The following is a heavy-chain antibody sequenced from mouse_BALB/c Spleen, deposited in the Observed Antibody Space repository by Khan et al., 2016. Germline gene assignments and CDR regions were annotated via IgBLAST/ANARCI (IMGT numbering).Heavy chain of an antibody. J-gene: IGHJ3*01. CDR3: ARSGVNYLAY. Sequence: QIQLVQSGPELKKPGETVKISCKASGYTFTDYSMHWVKQAPGKGLKRMGWINTETGEPTYADDFKGRFAFSLETSASTAYLQINNLKKEDTATYFFARSGVNYLAYWGQGTLVTVSA. D-gene: IGHD2-1*01. CDR1: GYTFTDYS. CDR2: INTETGEP. V-gene: IGHV9-2-1*01.